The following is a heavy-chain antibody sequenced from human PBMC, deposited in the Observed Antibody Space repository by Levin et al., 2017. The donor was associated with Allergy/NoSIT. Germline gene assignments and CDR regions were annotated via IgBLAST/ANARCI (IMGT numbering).Heavy chain of an antibody. CDR2: ISYDGSNK. V-gene: IGHV3-30*04. J-gene: IGHJ4*02. CDR1: GFTFSSYA. Sequence: SCAASGFTFSSYAMHWVRQAPGKGLEWVAVISYDGSNKYYADSVKGRFTISRDNSKNTLYLQMNSLRAEDTAVYYCARSSQDSYLDYWGQGTLVTVSS. CDR3: ARSSQDSYLDY. D-gene: IGHD2-21*01.